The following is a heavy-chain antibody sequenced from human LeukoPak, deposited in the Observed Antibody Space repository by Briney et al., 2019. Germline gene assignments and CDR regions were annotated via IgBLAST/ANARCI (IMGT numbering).Heavy chain of an antibody. CDR1: GGSFSGYY. CDR2: INHSGST. D-gene: IGHD6-13*01. CDR3: ARDTAVAGDTPDY. V-gene: IGHV4-34*01. J-gene: IGHJ4*02. Sequence: PSETLSLTCAVYGGSFSGYYWSWIRQPPGKGLEWIGEINHSGSTNYNPSLKSRVTISVDTSKNQFSLKLSSVTAADTAVYYCARDTAVAGDTPDYWGQGTLVTVSS.